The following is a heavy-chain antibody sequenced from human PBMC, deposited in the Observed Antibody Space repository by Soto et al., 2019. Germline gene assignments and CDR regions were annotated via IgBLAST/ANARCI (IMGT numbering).Heavy chain of an antibody. CDR2: IYNNETF. Sequence: KTSETLSLTCSVSGASVSSGSFYWSWIQQPPGKGLEWIGFIYNNETFNYNPSLKSRVTLSVDTSKHQFSLKLSSVTAADTAVYYCARVPLRYSSSHNFDSWGQGALVTVSS. CDR1: GASVSSGSFY. V-gene: IGHV4-61*01. J-gene: IGHJ4*02. D-gene: IGHD6-19*01. CDR3: ARVPLRYSSSHNFDS.